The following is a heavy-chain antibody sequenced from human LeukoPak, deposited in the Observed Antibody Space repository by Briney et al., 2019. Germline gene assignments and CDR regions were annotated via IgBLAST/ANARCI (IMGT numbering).Heavy chain of an antibody. CDR3: ARATVTRYYYYGMDV. CDR1: GFTFSSYG. V-gene: IGHV3-30*03. J-gene: IGHJ6*02. CDR2: ISYDGSNK. Sequence: GRSLRLSCAASGFTFSSYGMHWVRQAPGKGLEWVAVISYDGSNKYYADSVKGRFTISRDNSKNTLYLQMNSLRAEDTAVYYCARATVTRYYYYGMDVWGQGTTVTVSS. D-gene: IGHD4-17*01.